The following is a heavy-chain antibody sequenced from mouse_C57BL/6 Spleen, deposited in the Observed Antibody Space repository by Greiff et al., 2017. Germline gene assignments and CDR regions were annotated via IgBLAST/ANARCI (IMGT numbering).Heavy chain of an antibody. CDR1: GYTFTDYN. CDR2: INPNNGGT. V-gene: IGHV1-18*01. CDR3: ARPDGYYVGGAMDY. Sequence: EVQLQQSGPELVKPGASVKIPCKASGYTFTDYNMDWVKQSHGKSLEWIGDINPNNGGTIYNQKFKGKATLTVDKSSSTAYMELRSLTSEDTAVYYCARPDGYYVGGAMDYWGQGTSVTVSS. D-gene: IGHD2-3*01. J-gene: IGHJ4*01.